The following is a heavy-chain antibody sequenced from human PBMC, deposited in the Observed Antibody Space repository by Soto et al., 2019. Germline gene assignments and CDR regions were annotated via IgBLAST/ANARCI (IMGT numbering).Heavy chain of an antibody. J-gene: IGHJ6*02. V-gene: IGHV4-30-4*01. CDR2: IYYSGST. Sequence: QLQLQESGPGLVKPSETLSLTCSVSGGTITRGAHFWSWVRQSPGKGLEWLGDIYYSGSTYYNPSLKGRVMMTIDTSNHQFSLNLRSVTAADTAVFYCGRGQTAIDVWGQGTTVTVSS. CDR1: GGTITRGAHF. CDR3: GRGQTAIDV.